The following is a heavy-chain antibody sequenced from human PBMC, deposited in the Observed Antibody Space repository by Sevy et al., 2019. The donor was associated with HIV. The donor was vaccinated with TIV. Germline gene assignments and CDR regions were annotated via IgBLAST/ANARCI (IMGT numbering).Heavy chain of an antibody. CDR2: IRSKAYGETR. Sequence: SLRLSCRASGFNLGDYVMSWFRQAPGKGLDWVGFIRSKAYGETREYAASVKGRVTISREDSKGIAYLQMHRLKTEDTGRYYCTRAMYYHDSGSYYGMDVWGQGTTVTVSS. D-gene: IGHD3-10*01. CDR3: TRAMYYHDSGSYYGMDV. CDR1: GFNLGDYV. V-gene: IGHV3-49*03. J-gene: IGHJ6*02.